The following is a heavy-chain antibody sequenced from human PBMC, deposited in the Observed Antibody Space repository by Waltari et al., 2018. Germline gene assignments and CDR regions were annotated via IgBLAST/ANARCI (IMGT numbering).Heavy chain of an antibody. CDR1: GGSISSYY. J-gene: IGHJ4*02. CDR2: IYYSGST. D-gene: IGHD4-17*01. Sequence: QVQLQESGPGLVKPSETLSLTCTVSGGSISSYYWSWIRQPPGKGLEWIGYIYYSGSTNYNPSLKSRVTISVDTSKNQFSLKLSSVTAADTAVYYCARGGYGGNEDFDYWGQGTLVIVSS. CDR3: ARGGYGGNEDFDY. V-gene: IGHV4-59*01.